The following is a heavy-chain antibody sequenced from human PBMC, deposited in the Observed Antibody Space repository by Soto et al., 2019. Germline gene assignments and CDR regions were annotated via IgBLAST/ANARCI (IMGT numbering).Heavy chain of an antibody. CDR1: GFTFSSYA. CDR2: ISYDGSNK. J-gene: IGHJ6*02. Sequence: QVQLVESGGGVVQPGRSLRLSCAASGFTFSSYAMHWVRQAPGKGLEWVAVISYDGSNKYYADSVKGRFTISRDNSKNTLYLQMNSLRAEDTAVYYCARGAYDYGVYVDYGMDVWGQGTTVTVSS. D-gene: IGHD4-17*01. V-gene: IGHV3-30-3*01. CDR3: ARGAYDYGVYVDYGMDV.